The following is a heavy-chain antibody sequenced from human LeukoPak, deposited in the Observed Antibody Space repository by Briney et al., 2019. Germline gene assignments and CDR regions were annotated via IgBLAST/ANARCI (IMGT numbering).Heavy chain of an antibody. V-gene: IGHV4-39*01. CDR1: GGSISSSSYY. CDR2: IYYSGST. Sequence: PSETLSLTCTVSGGSISSSSYYWGWIRQPPGKGLEWIGSIYYSGSTYYNPSLKSRVTISVDTSKNQFSLKLSSVTAADTAVYYCARRGWSGYYDYWGQGTLVTASS. D-gene: IGHD3-3*01. CDR3: ARRGWSGYYDY. J-gene: IGHJ4*02.